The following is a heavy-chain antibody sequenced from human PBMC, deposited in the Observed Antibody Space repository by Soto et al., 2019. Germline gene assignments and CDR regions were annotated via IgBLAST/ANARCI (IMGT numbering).Heavy chain of an antibody. Sequence: QVQLVQSGAEVKKPGASVKVSCKASGYTFTSYGISWVRQAPGQGLEWMGWISAYNGNTNYAQKLQGRVTMTTDTSTRTAYMELRSLKSDDTAVYYCATDMVREYYYDGMDVWGQGTTVTVSS. J-gene: IGHJ6*02. CDR2: ISAYNGNT. CDR3: ATDMVREYYYDGMDV. D-gene: IGHD3-10*01. CDR1: GYTFTSYG. V-gene: IGHV1-18*04.